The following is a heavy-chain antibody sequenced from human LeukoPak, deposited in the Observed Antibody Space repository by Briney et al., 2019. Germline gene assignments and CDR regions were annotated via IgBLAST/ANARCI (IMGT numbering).Heavy chain of an antibody. CDR1: GFTFSDSA. CDR3: TTPNEGNWFDP. V-gene: IGHV3-73*01. J-gene: IGHJ5*02. D-gene: IGHD2-8*01. Sequence: GGSLRLSCAASGFTFSDSAIHWVRQASGKGLEWVGRIRDKGYGHATAYAASVKGRFTLSRDDSKNTAYLQMNSLKTEDTALYYCTTPNEGNWFDPWGQGTLVTVSS. CDR2: IRDKGYGHAT.